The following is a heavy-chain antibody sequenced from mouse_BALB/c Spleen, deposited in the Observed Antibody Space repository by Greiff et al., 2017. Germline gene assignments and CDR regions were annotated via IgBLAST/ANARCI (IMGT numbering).Heavy chain of an antibody. Sequence: VQLQESGPGLVQPSQSLSITCTVSGFSLTSYGVHWVRQSPGKGLEWLGVIWSGGSTDYNAAFISRLSISKDNSKSQVFFKMNSLQANDTAIYYCARPSIYDGYSWFAYWGQGTLVTVSA. D-gene: IGHD2-3*01. CDR3: ARPSIYDGYSWFAY. CDR2: IWSGGST. J-gene: IGHJ3*01. CDR1: GFSLTSYG. V-gene: IGHV2-2*02.